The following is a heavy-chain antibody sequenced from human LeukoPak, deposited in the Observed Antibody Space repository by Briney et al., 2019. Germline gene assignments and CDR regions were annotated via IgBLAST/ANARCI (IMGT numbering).Heavy chain of an antibody. CDR1: GGSFSGYY. J-gene: IGHJ4*02. Sequence: SETLSLTCAVYGGSFSGYYWSWIRQPPGKGLEWIGEINHSGSTNYNPSLKSRVTISVDTSKNQFSLKLSSVTAADTAVYYCARGVGYGGKADFDCWGQGTLVTVSS. V-gene: IGHV4-34*01. CDR3: ARGVGYGGKADFDC. D-gene: IGHD4-23*01. CDR2: INHSGST.